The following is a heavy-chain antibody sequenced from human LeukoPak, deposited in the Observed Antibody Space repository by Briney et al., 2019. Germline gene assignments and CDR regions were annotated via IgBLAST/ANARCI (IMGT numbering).Heavy chain of an antibody. Sequence: PGRSLRLSCAASGFTFSSYAMHWVRQAPGKGLEWVAVISHDGSNKYDADSVKGRFTISRDNSKNTLYLQMNSLRAEDTAVYYCARDPDLYSSSPKYDYWGQGTLVTVSS. J-gene: IGHJ4*02. D-gene: IGHD3-22*01. CDR2: ISHDGSNK. CDR3: ARDPDLYSSSPKYDY. V-gene: IGHV3-30*04. CDR1: GFTFSSYA.